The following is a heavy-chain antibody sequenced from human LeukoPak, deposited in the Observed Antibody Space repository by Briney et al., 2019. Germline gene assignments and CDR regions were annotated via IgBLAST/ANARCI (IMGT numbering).Heavy chain of an antibody. CDR2: IIPIFGTA. CDR1: GGTFSSYA. D-gene: IGHD2-15*01. CDR3: ARVGYCSGGSCPQGD. V-gene: IGHV1-69*05. Sequence: ASVKVSCKASGGTFSSYAISWVRQAPGQGLEWMGGIIPIFGTANYAQKLQGRVTITTDESTSTAYMELSSLRSEDTAVYYCARVGYCSGGSCPQGDWGQGTLVTVSS. J-gene: IGHJ4*02.